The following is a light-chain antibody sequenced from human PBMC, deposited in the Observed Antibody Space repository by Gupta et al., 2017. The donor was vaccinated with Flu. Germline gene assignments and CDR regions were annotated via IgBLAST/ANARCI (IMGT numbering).Light chain of an antibody. Sequence: EIVLTQSPGTLSLSPGERAVLSCKASQSVTNRYLAWYQQRRGQAPRLLIYGASSRASGTPDRFSGSGSGTDFTLTITRLEPEDFAIYFCQQCGSSPSTFGQGTKLEIK. J-gene: IGKJ2*01. CDR2: GAS. V-gene: IGKV3-20*01. CDR1: QSVTNRY. CDR3: QQCGSSPST.